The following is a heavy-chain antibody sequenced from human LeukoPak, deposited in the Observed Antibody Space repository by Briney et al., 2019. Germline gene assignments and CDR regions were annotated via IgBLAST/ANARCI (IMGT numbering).Heavy chain of an antibody. D-gene: IGHD4-17*01. Sequence: GGSLRLSCAASGFTFSSYGMHWVRQAPGKGLEWVAFIRYDGSNKYYADSVKGRFTISRDNSKNTLYLQMNSLRAEDTAVYYCAKAHRNYGDYVGFTSYWGQGTLVTVSS. CDR1: GFTFSSYG. CDR2: IRYDGSNK. J-gene: IGHJ4*02. CDR3: AKAHRNYGDYVGFTSY. V-gene: IGHV3-30*02.